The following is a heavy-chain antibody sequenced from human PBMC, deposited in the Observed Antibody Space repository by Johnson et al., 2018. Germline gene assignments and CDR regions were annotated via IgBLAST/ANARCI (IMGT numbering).Heavy chain of an antibody. V-gene: IGHV3-30*03. CDR1: GFTFSSYA. D-gene: IGHD5-18*01. Sequence: VQLVQSGGGLVQPGGSLRLCCAASGFTFSSYAMSWVRQAPGKGLEWVAVISYDGSNKDYADSVKGRFTISRDNAKNSLYLQMNSMIAGDTAVDYCARGLRGYSYGAYMGVWGQGTTVTVSS. CDR3: ARGLRGYSYGAYMGV. CDR2: ISYDGSNK. J-gene: IGHJ6*02.